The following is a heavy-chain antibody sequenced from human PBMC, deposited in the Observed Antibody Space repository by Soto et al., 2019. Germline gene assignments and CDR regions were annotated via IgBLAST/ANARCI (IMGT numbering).Heavy chain of an antibody. V-gene: IGHV2-5*02. J-gene: IGHJ4*02. CDR1: GFSLSTSGVD. CDR3: AHRRPYSNSPEYFFDY. D-gene: IGHD6-6*01. Sequence: QITLKESGPTLVKPTQTLTLTCTFSGFSLSTSGVDVGWIRQPPGKALEWLALIYWDDDKRYSPSLKSRLTITTHPSKNQVVLTMTNMDPLDTATYYCAHRRPYSNSPEYFFDYWGQGTLVTVSS. CDR2: IYWDDDK.